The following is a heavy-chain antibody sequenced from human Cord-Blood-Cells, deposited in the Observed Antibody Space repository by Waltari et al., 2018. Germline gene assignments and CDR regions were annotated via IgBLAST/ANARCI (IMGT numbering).Heavy chain of an antibody. CDR1: GGSFSGYY. Sequence: QVQLQQWGAGLLKPSETLSLTCAVYGGSFSGYYWSWIRQPPGKGLEWIGEINHRGSTNYHPALKGRSNISVDTSKNQVFLKLSSGAGGDTAVYYWGRVRGKQQSFNYWGQGTLVTVSS. CDR3: GRVRGKQQSFNY. CDR2: INHRGST. V-gene: IGHV4-34*01. D-gene: IGHD6-13*01. J-gene: IGHJ4*02.